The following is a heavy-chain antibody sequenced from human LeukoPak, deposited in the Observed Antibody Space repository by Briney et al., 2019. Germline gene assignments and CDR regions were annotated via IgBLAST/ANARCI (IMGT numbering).Heavy chain of an antibody. V-gene: IGHV3-23*01. J-gene: IGHJ6*03. Sequence: PGGSLRLSCAASEPTFNNYAMTWVRQSPGKGLEWVATISGSGDTTYYADSVTGRFTISRDNSRNTVFLQMNSLRVDDVAVYYCARALRAAHRPVYTYYYMDVWGKGTTVTVSS. D-gene: IGHD5/OR15-5a*01. CDR1: EPTFNNYA. CDR3: ARALRAAHRPVYTYYYMDV. CDR2: ISGSGDTT.